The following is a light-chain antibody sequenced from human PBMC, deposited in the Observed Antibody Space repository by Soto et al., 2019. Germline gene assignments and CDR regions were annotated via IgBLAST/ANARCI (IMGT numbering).Light chain of an antibody. CDR1: QSVSSSY. CDR3: QQYGSSRRT. CDR2: GAS. J-gene: IGKJ1*01. V-gene: IGKV3-20*01. Sequence: EIVLTHSPGTLPLSPGERATLSCRASQSVSSSYLAWYQQKPGQAPRLLIYGASSRATGIPDRFSGSGSGTDFTLTISRLEPEDFAVYYCQQYGSSRRTFGQGSKV.